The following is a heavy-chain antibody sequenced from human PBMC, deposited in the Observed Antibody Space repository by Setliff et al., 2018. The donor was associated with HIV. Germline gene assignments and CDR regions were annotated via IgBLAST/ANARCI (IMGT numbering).Heavy chain of an antibody. CDR3: ARDRYSGSSTDY. CDR2: ISSSSSYT. D-gene: IGHD1-26*01. Sequence: GESLKISCAASGFTFSSYSMNWVRQAPGKGLEWVSYISSSSSYTHYADSVKGRFTISGDNVKNSLYLQMNSLRAEDTAVYYCARDRYSGSSTDYWGQGTLVTVSS. V-gene: IGHV3-21*01. CDR1: GFTFSSYS. J-gene: IGHJ4*02.